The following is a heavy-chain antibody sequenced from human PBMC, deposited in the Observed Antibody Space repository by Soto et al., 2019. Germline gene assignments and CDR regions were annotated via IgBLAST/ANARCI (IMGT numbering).Heavy chain of an antibody. Sequence: EVQLVESGGGLVKPGGSLRLSCAASGFSFSNAWMNWVRQAPGKGLEWVGRIKTKTEGGTTDYAVPVKGRFTISRDDSKNALYLQMNSLKTEDAAVYYCSTALGIFFSRFDYWGQGTLVTVSS. CDR3: STALGIFFSRFDY. CDR2: IKTKTEGGTT. D-gene: IGHD1-26*01. J-gene: IGHJ4*02. CDR1: GFSFSNAW. V-gene: IGHV3-15*07.